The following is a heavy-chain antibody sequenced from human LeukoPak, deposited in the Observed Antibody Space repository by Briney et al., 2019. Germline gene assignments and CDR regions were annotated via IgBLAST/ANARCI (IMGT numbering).Heavy chain of an antibody. CDR1: VFTFSRYS. CDR2: ISTTSTYI. Sequence: PRGSLRLSCAASVFTFSRYSMSWVRQAPGKGLEWVSSISTTSTYIYYADSVKGRFTISRDNARNSLYLQMNSLRAEDTAVYYCARDYAPDDIWGQGTMVTVSS. J-gene: IGHJ3*02. CDR3: ARDYAPDDI. V-gene: IGHV3-21*01. D-gene: IGHD1-14*01.